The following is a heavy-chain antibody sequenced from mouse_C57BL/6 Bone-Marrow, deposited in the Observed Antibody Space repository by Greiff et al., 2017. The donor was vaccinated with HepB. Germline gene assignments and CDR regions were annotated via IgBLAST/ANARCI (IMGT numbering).Heavy chain of an antibody. CDR3: ARDWVNYYGSSYDY. J-gene: IGHJ2*01. V-gene: IGHV1-55*01. D-gene: IGHD1-1*01. CDR1: GYTFTSYW. Sequence: VQLVESGAELVKPGASVKMSCKASGYTFTSYWITWVKQRPGQGLEWIGDIYPGSGSTNYNEKFKSKATLTVDTSSSTAYMQLSSLTSEDSAVYYCARDWVNYYGSSYDYWGQGTTLTVSS. CDR2: IYPGSGST.